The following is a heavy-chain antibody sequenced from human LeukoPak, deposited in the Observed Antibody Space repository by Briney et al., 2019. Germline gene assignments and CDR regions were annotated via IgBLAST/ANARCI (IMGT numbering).Heavy chain of an antibody. CDR1: GFSLSTSGMC. Sequence: SGPALVKPTQTLTLTCTFSGFSLSTSGMCVSWIRQPPGKALEWLARIDWDDDKYYSTSLKTRLTISKYTSKNQVVLTMTNMDPVDTATYYCARTTYYYGSGSYGGNWFDPWGQGTLVTVSS. D-gene: IGHD3-10*01. V-gene: IGHV2-70*11. J-gene: IGHJ5*02. CDR2: IDWDDDK. CDR3: ARTTYYYGSGSYGGNWFDP.